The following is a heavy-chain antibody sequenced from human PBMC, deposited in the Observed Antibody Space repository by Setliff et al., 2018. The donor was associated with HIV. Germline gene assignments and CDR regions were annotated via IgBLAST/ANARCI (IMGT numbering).Heavy chain of an antibody. J-gene: IGHJ6*03. CDR1: GFTFSNFA. V-gene: IGHV3-23*01. CDR3: AKAGGGILYFYYMDV. Sequence: QTSETLSLSCAASGFTFSNFAINWVRQAPGKGLEWVSTISGRGTNTYYADSVKGRFTISRDNSKNTLSLQLNSLTAEDSAVYYCAKAGGGILYFYYMDVWGKGTTVTVSS. CDR2: ISGRGTNT. D-gene: IGHD2-15*01.